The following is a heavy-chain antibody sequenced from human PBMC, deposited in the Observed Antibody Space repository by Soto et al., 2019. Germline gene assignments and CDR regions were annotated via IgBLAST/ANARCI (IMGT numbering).Heavy chain of an antibody. CDR1: GYTLTELS. CDR2: FDPEDGET. J-gene: IGHJ6*02. CDR3: ATAVFGYGDYVSHYYGMDV. Sequence: ASVKVSCKVSGYTLTELSMHWVRQAPGKGLEWMGGFDPEDGETIYAQKFQGRVTMTEDTSTDTAYMELSSLRSEDTAVYYCATAVFGYGDYVSHYYGMDVWGQGTTVTVSS. V-gene: IGHV1-24*01. D-gene: IGHD4-17*01.